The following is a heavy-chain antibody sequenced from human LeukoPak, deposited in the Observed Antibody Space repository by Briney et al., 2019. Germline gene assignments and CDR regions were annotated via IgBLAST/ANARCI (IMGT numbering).Heavy chain of an antibody. D-gene: IGHD6-19*01. CDR1: GYTFSSYW. CDR3: ATDRYSSGWYDYFDY. CDR2: IKQDGSEQ. J-gene: IGHJ4*02. Sequence: GGSLRLSCAASGYTFSSYWMSWVRQAPGKGLEWVANIKQDGSEQYYVDSVKGRFTTSRDNAKNSLYLQMNSLRAEDTALYYCATDRYSSGWYDYFDYWGQGTLVTVSS. V-gene: IGHV3-7*01.